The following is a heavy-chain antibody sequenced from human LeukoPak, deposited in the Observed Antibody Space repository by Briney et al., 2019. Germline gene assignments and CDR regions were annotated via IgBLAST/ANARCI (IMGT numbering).Heavy chain of an antibody. CDR2: ISYDGSNK. CDR3: ARGPSGPYYFDY. Sequence: GGSLRLSCAASGFTFSSYAMHWVRKAPGKGLEWVAVISYDGSNKYYADSVKGRFTISRDNSKNTLYLQMNSLRAEDTAVYYCARGPSGPYYFDYWGQGTLVTVSS. J-gene: IGHJ4*02. D-gene: IGHD2-15*01. CDR1: GFTFSSYA. V-gene: IGHV3-30-3*01.